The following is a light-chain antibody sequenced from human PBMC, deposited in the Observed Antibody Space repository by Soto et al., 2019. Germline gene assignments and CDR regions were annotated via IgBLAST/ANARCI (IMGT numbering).Light chain of an antibody. Sequence: SPLPQAPPASRSPRQSITVSCCGPSSNIGGYNVVSRFQHHPWKAPKSLVYERIKRPSGVSDRFSGAASGSTASLTISGLQAEDEPEYYCCSYVGATTYVFGSGTNVTV. J-gene: IGLJ1*01. CDR1: SSNIGGYNV. V-gene: IGLV2-23*01. CDR2: ERI. CDR3: CSYVGATTYV.